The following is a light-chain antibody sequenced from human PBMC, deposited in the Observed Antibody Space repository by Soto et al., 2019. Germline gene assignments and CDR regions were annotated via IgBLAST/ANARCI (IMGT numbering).Light chain of an antibody. CDR3: CSYAGRYTL. CDR1: SSDVGLYNY. Sequence: QSALTQPRSVSGSPGQSVTISCTGTSSDVGLYNYVSWYQQHPGKAPKFIIYDVTKRPSGVPDRFSGSKSGNTASLTISGLQAEDEAYYYCCSYAGRYTLFGGGTKVTVL. J-gene: IGLJ2*01. V-gene: IGLV2-11*01. CDR2: DVT.